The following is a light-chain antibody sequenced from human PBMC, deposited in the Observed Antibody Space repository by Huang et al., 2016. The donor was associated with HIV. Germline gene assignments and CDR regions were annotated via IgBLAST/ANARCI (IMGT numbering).Light chain of an antibody. V-gene: IGKV4-1*01. J-gene: IGKJ3*01. Sequence: DIVMTQSPDSLAVSLGERATINCKSSQSILYSSTDKSYLAWYDQKPGQPPKLLISWASTRESGVAERFSGSRSGTDFTLTINSLQAEDVAVYYCQQYYSSPFTFGPGTKVDIK. CDR2: WAS. CDR3: QQYYSSPFT. CDR1: QSILYSSTDKSY.